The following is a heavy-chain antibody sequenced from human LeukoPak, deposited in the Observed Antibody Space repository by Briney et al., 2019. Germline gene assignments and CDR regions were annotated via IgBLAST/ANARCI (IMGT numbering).Heavy chain of an antibody. Sequence: SETLSLTCTVSGGSISSSSYYWGWIRQPPGKGLEWTGTIYYSGSTYYNPSLKSRVTISVDTSKNRFSLKLSSVTAADTAVYYCARVPTVTFFDYWGQGTLVTVSS. V-gene: IGHV4-39*01. CDR1: GGSISSSSYY. D-gene: IGHD4-17*01. J-gene: IGHJ4*02. CDR3: ARVPTVTFFDY. CDR2: IYYSGST.